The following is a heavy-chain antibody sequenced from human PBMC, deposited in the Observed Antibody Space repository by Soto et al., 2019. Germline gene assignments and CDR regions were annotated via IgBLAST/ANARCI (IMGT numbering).Heavy chain of an antibody. D-gene: IGHD2-2*01. CDR1: GDSISSFY. CDR2: IFSSGST. CDR3: GRVGYCSSTPCWPIGYFEY. J-gene: IGHJ4*02. V-gene: IGHV4-59*01. Sequence: PSETLSLTCTVSGDSISSFYWTWIRQPPGKGLEWVGYIFSSGSTNYNPSLKSRVTISVDTSENQFSLKLTSVTAADTAVYYCGRVGYCSSTPCWPIGYFEYWGQGTLVTVSS.